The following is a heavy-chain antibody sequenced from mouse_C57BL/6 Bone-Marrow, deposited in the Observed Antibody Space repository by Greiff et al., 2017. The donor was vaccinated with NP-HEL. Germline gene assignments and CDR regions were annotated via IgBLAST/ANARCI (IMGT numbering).Heavy chain of an antibody. CDR1: GYTFTSYW. V-gene: IGHV1-64*01. Sequence: QVQLQQPGAELVKPGASVKLSCKASGYTFTSYWMHWVKQRPGQGLEWIGMIHPNSGSTNYNEKFKSKATLTVDKSSSTAYMQLSSLTSEDSAVYYCAKRRIYYYGSSPFGGQGTTLTVSS. CDR3: AKRRIYYYGSSPF. CDR2: IHPNSGST. J-gene: IGHJ2*01. D-gene: IGHD1-1*01.